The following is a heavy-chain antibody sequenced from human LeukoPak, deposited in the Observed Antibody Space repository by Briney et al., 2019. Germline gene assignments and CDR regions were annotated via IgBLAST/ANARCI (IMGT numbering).Heavy chain of an antibody. CDR3: AFGVVKGGAFDI. Sequence: GASVKVSCKASGGTFSSYAISWVRQAPGQGLEWMGGIIPIFGTANYAQKFQGRVTITADESTSTAYMELSSLRSEDTAVYYCAFGVVKGGAFDIWGQGTMVTVSS. CDR2: IIPIFGTA. V-gene: IGHV1-69*13. CDR1: GGTFSSYA. D-gene: IGHD3-3*01. J-gene: IGHJ3*02.